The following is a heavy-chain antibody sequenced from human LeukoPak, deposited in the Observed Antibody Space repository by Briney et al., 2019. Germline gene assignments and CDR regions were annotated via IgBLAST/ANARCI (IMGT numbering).Heavy chain of an antibody. CDR1: GGTFSSYA. J-gene: IGHJ4*02. Sequence: ASVKVSCKASGGTFSSYAISWVRQAPGQGLEWMGRINPNSGGTNYAQKFQGRVTMTRDTSISTAYMELSRLRSDDTAVYYCAVTPDHSSSWVHANDYWGQGTLVTVSS. CDR2: INPNSGGT. CDR3: AVTPDHSSSWVHANDY. D-gene: IGHD6-13*01. V-gene: IGHV1-2*06.